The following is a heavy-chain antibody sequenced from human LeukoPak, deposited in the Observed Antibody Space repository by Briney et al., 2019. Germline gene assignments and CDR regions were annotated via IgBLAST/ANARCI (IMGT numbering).Heavy chain of an antibody. J-gene: IGHJ6*03. D-gene: IGHD1-26*01. V-gene: IGHV4-34*01. CDR1: GGSFSGYY. CDR2: INHSGST. Sequence: PSETLSLTCAVYGGSFSGYYWSWIRQPPGEGLEWIGEINHSGSTNYNPSLKSRVTISVDTSKNQFSLKLSSVTAADTAFYYCASQGHHGKIVGTTLSYFYMDVWGKGTTVTVSS. CDR3: ASQGHHGKIVGTTLSYFYMDV.